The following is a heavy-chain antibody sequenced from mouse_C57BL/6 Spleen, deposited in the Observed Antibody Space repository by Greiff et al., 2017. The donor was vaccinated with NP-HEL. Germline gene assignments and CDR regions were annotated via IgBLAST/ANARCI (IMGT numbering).Heavy chain of an antibody. Sequence: QVQLKESGAELVKPGASVKMSCKASGYTFTTYPIEWMKQNHGKSLEWIGNFHPYNDDTKYNEKFKGKATLTVEKSSSTVYLELSRLTSDDSAVYYCARRAYYGSHFDYWGQGTTLTVSS. V-gene: IGHV1-47*01. CDR1: GYTFTTYP. D-gene: IGHD2-9*01. CDR3: ARRAYYGSHFDY. CDR2: FHPYNDDT. J-gene: IGHJ2*01.